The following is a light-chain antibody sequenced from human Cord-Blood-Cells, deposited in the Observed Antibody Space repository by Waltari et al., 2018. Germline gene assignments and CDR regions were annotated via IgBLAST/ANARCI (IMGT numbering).Light chain of an antibody. CDR3: QQSYSTPYT. V-gene: IGKV1-39*01. CDR2: AAS. J-gene: IGKJ2*01. Sequence: DIQMTHSPSSLSASVGHRVTITCRASQSISSYLNWYQQKPGKAPKLLIYAASSLQSGVPSRFSGSGSGTDFTLTISSLQPEDFATYYCQQSYSTPYTFGQGTKLEIK. CDR1: QSISSY.